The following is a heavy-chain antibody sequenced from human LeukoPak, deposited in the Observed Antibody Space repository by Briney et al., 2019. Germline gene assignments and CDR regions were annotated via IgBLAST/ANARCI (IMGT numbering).Heavy chain of an antibody. J-gene: IGHJ3*02. D-gene: IGHD3-3*01. Sequence: ASVKVSCKASGYTFTGYYMHWVRQAPGQGLEWMGWINPNSGGTNYAQKFQGRVTMTRDTSISTAYMELSRLRSDDTAVYYCAKGPWSGYGAFDIWGQGTMVTVSS. CDR1: GYTFTGYY. CDR2: INPNSGGT. CDR3: AKGPWSGYGAFDI. V-gene: IGHV1-2*02.